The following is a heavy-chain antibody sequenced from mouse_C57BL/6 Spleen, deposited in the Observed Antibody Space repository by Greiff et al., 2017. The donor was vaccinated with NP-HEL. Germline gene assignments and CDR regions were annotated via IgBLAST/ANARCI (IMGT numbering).Heavy chain of an antibody. V-gene: IGHV5-17*01. CDR1: GFTFSDYG. CDR3: ARHYGNPYYAMDY. CDR2: ISSGSSTI. D-gene: IGHD2-1*01. J-gene: IGHJ4*01. Sequence: DVHLVESGGGLVKPGGSLKLSCAASGFTFSDYGMHWVRQAPEKGLEWVAYISSGSSTIYYADTVKGRFTISRDNAKNTLFLQMTSLRSEDTAMYYCARHYGNPYYAMDYWGQGTSVTVSS.